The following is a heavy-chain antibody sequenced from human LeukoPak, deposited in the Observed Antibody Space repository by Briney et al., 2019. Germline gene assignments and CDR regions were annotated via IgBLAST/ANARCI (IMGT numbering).Heavy chain of an antibody. D-gene: IGHD3-22*01. CDR3: ARGSNYYDSSGYKMDV. Sequence: GGSLRLSCVASGFTFSSYWMHWVRQAPGKGLVWVSRINSDGSSTSYADSVKGRFTISRDNAKNTLYLQMNSLRAEDTAVYYCARGSNYYDSSGYKMDVWGQGTTVTVSS. CDR2: INSDGSST. CDR1: GFTFSSYW. J-gene: IGHJ6*02. V-gene: IGHV3-74*01.